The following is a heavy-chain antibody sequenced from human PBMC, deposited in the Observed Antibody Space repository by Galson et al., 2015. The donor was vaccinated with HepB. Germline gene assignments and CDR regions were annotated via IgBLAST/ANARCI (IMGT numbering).Heavy chain of an antibody. CDR2: ISWNSGSI. CDR1: GFTFDDYA. Sequence: SLRLSCAASGFTFDDYAMHWVRQAPGKGLEWVAGISWNSGSIGYADSVKGRFTISRDNAKNSLYLQMNSLRAEDTALYYCAKVLMVYAIRGGFDYWGQGTLVTVSS. V-gene: IGHV3-9*01. J-gene: IGHJ4*02. D-gene: IGHD2-8*01. CDR3: AKVLMVYAIRGGFDY.